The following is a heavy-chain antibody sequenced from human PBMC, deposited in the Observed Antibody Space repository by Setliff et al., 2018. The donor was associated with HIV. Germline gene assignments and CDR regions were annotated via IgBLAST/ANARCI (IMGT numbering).Heavy chain of an antibody. CDR1: GYTFTSYG. CDR3: ARDSYYDSSGYYPLGDFQH. J-gene: IGHJ1*01. Sequence: ASVKVSCKASGYTFTSYGISWVRQAPGQGLEWMGWTSAYNGNTNYAQKLQGRVTMTTDTSTSTAYMELRSRRSDDTAVYYCARDSYYDSSGYYPLGDFQHWGQGTLVTVSS. D-gene: IGHD3-22*01. CDR2: TSAYNGNT. V-gene: IGHV1-18*01.